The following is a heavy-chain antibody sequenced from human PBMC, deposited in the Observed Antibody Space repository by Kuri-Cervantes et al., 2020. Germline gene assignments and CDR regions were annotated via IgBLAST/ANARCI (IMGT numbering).Heavy chain of an antibody. CDR3: ARRRPSSSWYSGRGVGGWFDP. CDR1: GYTFTGYD. V-gene: IGHV1-8*01. J-gene: IGHJ5*02. Sequence: ASVKVSCKASGYTFTGYDINWVRQATGQGLEWMGWMNPNSGNTGYAQKFQGRVTMTRNTSISTAYMELSSLRSEDTAVYYCARRRPSSSWYSGRGVGGWFDPWGQGTLVTVSS. D-gene: IGHD6-13*01. CDR2: MNPNSGNT.